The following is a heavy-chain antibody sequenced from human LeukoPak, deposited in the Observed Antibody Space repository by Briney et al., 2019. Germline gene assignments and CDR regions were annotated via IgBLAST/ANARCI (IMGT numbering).Heavy chain of an antibody. CDR2: IYHSGTT. D-gene: IGHD4-17*01. CDR1: GYSISSGYY. J-gene: IGHJ5*02. CDR3: ARRVTTVTANWFDP. Sequence: PSETLSLACTVSGYSISSGYYWGWIRQPPGRRLEWIGYIYHSGTTNYNPSLKSRVTISVDTSKNQFSLKLSSVTAADTAVYYCARRVTTVTANWFDPWGQGTLVTVSS. V-gene: IGHV4-38-2*02.